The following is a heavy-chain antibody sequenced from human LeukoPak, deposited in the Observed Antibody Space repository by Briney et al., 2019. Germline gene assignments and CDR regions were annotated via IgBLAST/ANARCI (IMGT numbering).Heavy chain of an antibody. V-gene: IGHV4-59*11. CDR3: ARGGWSLDY. CDR1: GDSISSHY. CDR2: IHNNGAT. D-gene: IGHD6-19*01. J-gene: IGHJ4*02. Sequence: PSETQSLTCTVSGDSISSHYWSWLRHTPGKGLEWVGYIHNNGATNYNPSLKSRITTSLDTSKNQFSLKLNSVTAADTAVYYCARGGWSLDYWGQGTLVTVSS.